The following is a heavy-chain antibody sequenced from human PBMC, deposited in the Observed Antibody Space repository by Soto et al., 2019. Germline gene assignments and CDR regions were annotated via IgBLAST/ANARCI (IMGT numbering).Heavy chain of an antibody. CDR1: RGSMNSGVHF. CDR2: IFYSGLH. Sequence: LSLTCTGDRGSMNSGVHFWRWVRHNQGKGLQWLGSIFYSGLHYYNPALQSRCSMSVDTSKRQLSLRLSFATSADTAVYYCARGRPYYGYWAQGSWVTVSS. V-gene: IGHV4-31*03. D-gene: IGHD3-10*01. J-gene: IGHJ4*03. CDR3: ARGRPYYGY.